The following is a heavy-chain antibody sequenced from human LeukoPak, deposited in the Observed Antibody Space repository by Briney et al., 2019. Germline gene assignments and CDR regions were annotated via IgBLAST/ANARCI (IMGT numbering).Heavy chain of an antibody. D-gene: IGHD3-10*01. CDR2: ISYDGSNK. J-gene: IGHJ6*03. V-gene: IGHV3-30*18. CDR3: AKGVGGSANYYYMDV. CDR1: GFTFSNAW. Sequence: GGSLRLSCAASGFTFSNAWMSWVRQAPGKGLEWVAVISYDGSNKYYADSVKGRFTISRDNSKNTLYLQMNSLRAEDTAVYYCAKGVGGSANYYYMDVWGKGTTVTVSS.